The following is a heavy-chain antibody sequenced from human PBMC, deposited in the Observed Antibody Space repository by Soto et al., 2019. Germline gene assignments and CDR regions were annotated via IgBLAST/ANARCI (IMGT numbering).Heavy chain of an antibody. CDR3: ARSIYCSGGSCYSEPYYYYYMDV. V-gene: IGHV1-69*02. Sequence: QVQLVQSGAEVKKPGSSVKVSCKASGGTFSSYTISWVRQAPGQGLEWMGRIIPILGIANYAQKFHGRVTITADKSTSTAYMELSSLRSEDTAVYYCARSIYCSGGSCYSEPYYYYYMDVWGTGTTVTGSS. CDR2: IIPILGIA. J-gene: IGHJ6*03. CDR1: GGTFSSYT. D-gene: IGHD2-15*01.